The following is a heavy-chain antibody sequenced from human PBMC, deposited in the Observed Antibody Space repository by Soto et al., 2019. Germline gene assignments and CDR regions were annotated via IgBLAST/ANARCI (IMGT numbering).Heavy chain of an antibody. V-gene: IGHV3-49*04. D-gene: IGHD5-18*01. J-gene: IGHJ4*02. Sequence: ESGGGLVQPGRSLRLSCTASGFTFGDYAMSWVRQAPGKGLEWVGFIRSKAYGGTTEYAASVKGRFTISRDDSKSIAYLQMNSLKTEDTAVYYCTTEDTAMRDYWGQGTLVTVSS. CDR2: IRSKAYGGTT. CDR1: GFTFGDYA. CDR3: TTEDTAMRDY.